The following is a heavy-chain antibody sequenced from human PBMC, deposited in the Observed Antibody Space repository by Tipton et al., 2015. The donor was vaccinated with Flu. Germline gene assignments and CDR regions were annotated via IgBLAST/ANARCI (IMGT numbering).Heavy chain of an antibody. J-gene: IGHJ5*02. CDR1: GASINTYY. Sequence: TLSLTCAVSGASINTYYWNWIRQIPGKGLEWIGYIYYGGNTKYNPSPSLRSRATISLDTSKNQFSLKLSSVTAADTALYYCARRDYSNYVSEPKNWFDPWGQGTLVTVSS. CDR3: ARRDYSNYVSEPKNWFDP. CDR2: IYYGGNT. D-gene: IGHD4-11*01. V-gene: IGHV4-59*08.